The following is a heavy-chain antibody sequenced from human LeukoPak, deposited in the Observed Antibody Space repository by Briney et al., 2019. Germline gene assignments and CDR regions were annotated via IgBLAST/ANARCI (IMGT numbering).Heavy chain of an antibody. J-gene: IGHJ4*02. CDR2: ISSSSSYI. CDR1: KFTFTYYL. D-gene: IGHD2-8*02. V-gene: IGHV3-21*01. CDR3: ARDRRYFDTGGLGGPDY. Sequence: GGSLRLSCAASKFTFTYYLLNWVRQAPGKGLEWVSSISSSSSYIYYADSMKGRLTISRDNAKNSLLLQMNDLRAEDTAVYYCARDRRYFDTGGLGGPDYWGQGTLITVSS.